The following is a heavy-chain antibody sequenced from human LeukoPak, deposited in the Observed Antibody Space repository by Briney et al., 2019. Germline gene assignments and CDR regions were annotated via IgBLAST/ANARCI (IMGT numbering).Heavy chain of an antibody. CDR2: TYYSGST. CDR1: GGSISSGGYY. J-gene: IGHJ6*02. Sequence: SETLSLTCTVSGGSISSGGYYWSWIRQHPGKGLEWIGYTYYSGSTYYNPSLKSRVTISVDTSKNQFSLKLSSVTAADTAVYYCARVDECGGDCYYYYYYGMDVWGQGTTVTVSS. V-gene: IGHV4-31*03. CDR3: ARVDECGGDCYYYYYYGMDV. D-gene: IGHD2-21*02.